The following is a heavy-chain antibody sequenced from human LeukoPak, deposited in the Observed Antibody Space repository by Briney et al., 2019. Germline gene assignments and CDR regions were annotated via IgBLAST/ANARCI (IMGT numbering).Heavy chain of an antibody. Sequence: SQTLSLTCAISGDSVSSNSGAWNWIRQSPSRGLEWLGRTYYRSKWFNDYAVSEKSRIIINPDTSKNQFSLQLNSVTPVDTAVYYCATREMDVWGQRTTVTVSS. V-gene: IGHV6-1*01. CDR3: ATREMDV. J-gene: IGHJ6*02. CDR2: TYYRSKWFN. D-gene: IGHD1-26*01. CDR1: GDSVSSNSGA.